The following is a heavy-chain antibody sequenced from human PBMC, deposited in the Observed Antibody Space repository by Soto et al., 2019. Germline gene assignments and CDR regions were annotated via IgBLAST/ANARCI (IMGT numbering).Heavy chain of an antibody. D-gene: IGHD2-15*01. CDR1: GYTFTSYG. J-gene: IGHJ4*02. CDR3: ARDCSGGSCYSVYFDS. CDR2: ISAYNGNT. Sequence: ASVKVSCKASGYTFTSYGISWVGQAPGQGLEWMGWISAYNGNTNYAPKLQGRVTMTTETSTRTAYMELRSLRSDDTAVYYCARDCSGGSCYSVYFDSWGQGPLFTASS. V-gene: IGHV1-18*01.